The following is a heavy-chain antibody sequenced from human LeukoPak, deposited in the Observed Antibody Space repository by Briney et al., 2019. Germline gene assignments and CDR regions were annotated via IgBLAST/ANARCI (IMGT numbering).Heavy chain of an antibody. D-gene: IGHD6-6*01. V-gene: IGHV4-28*01. J-gene: IGHJ3*02. Sequence: PSETLSLTCAVSGYSISSSNWWGWIRQPPGKGLEWIGYIYYSGSTYYNPSPKSRVTMSVDTSKNQFSLKLSSVTAVDTAVYYCARCIAARLIDAFDIWGQGTMVTVSS. CDR1: GYSISSSNW. CDR3: ARCIAARLIDAFDI. CDR2: IYYSGST.